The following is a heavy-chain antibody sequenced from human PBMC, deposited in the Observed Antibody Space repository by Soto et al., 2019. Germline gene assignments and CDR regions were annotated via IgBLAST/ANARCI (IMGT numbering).Heavy chain of an antibody. V-gene: IGHV3-23*01. D-gene: IGHD2-15*01. Sequence: GSLRLSCAASGFTFSSYAMSWVRQAPGKGLEWVSGISAGGGTAYYADSVKGRLTISRDNDKNTLYLQMNSLRPEDTAVYYCAKDDCSGGSCYSNYWGRGTLVTVSS. CDR3: AKDDCSGGSCYSNY. CDR2: ISAGGGTA. CDR1: GFTFSSYA. J-gene: IGHJ4*02.